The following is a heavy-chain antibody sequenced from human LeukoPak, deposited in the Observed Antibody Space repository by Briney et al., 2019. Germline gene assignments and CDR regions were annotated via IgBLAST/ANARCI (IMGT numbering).Heavy chain of an antibody. CDR1: GFTFSSYW. D-gene: IGHD1-7*01. CDR2: IKQDGSEK. CDR3: ARDGFREWNYVNYFDY. Sequence: PGGSLRLSCAASGFTFSSYWMSWVRQAPGKGLEWVANIKQDGSEKYYVDSVKGRFTISRDNAKNSLYLQMNSLRAEDTAVYYCARDGFREWNYVNYFDYWGQGTLVTVSS. J-gene: IGHJ4*02. V-gene: IGHV3-7*01.